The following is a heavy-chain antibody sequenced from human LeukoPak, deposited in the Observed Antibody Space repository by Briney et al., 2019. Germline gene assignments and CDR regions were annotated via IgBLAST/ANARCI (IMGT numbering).Heavy chain of an antibody. CDR2: IYYSGST. V-gene: IGHV4-59*01. J-gene: IGHJ4*02. D-gene: IGHD3-10*01. Sequence: SETLSLTCTVSGGSISSYYWSWIRQPPGKGLEWIGYIYYSGSTNYNPSLKSRVTISVDTSKNQFSLKLSSETAADTAVYYCARGPSSPLLWFGEFDYWGQGTPVTVSS. CDR3: ARGPSSPLLWFGEFDY. CDR1: GGSISSYY.